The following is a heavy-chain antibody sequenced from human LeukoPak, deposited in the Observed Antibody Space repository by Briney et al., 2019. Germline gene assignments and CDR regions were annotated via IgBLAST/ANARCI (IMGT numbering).Heavy chain of an antibody. J-gene: IGHJ3*02. D-gene: IGHD3-22*01. Sequence: ASVKVSCKASGFTFTSSAMQWVRQARGQRLEWIGWIVVGSGNTNYAQKFQERVTITRDMSTSTAYMELSSLRSEDTAVYYCAASKARIVGHPHDAFDIWGQGTMVTVSS. CDR1: GFTFTSSA. CDR2: IVVGSGNT. V-gene: IGHV1-58*02. CDR3: AASKARIVGHPHDAFDI.